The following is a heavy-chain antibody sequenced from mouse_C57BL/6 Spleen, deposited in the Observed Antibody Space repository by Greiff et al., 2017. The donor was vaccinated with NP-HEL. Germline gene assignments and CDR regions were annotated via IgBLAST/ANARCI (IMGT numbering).Heavy chain of an antibody. CDR1: GFTFSSYA. V-gene: IGHV5-4*03. D-gene: IGHD2-4*01. Sequence: EVMLVESGGGLVKPGGSLKLSCAASGFTFSSYAMSWVRQTPEKRLEWVATISDGGSYTYYPDNVKGRFTISRDNAKNNLYLQMSHLKSEDTAMYYCARYYDYAFDYWGQGTTLTVS. J-gene: IGHJ2*01. CDR3: ARYYDYAFDY. CDR2: ISDGGSYT.